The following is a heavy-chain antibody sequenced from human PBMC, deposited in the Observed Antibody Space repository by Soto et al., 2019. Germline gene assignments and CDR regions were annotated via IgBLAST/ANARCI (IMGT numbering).Heavy chain of an antibody. Sequence: PSETLSLTCTVSGDTIYSDNYYWSWIRQSPGKGLEWIGYIYYSGRTYYNPSLRSRFSISVDTSKNQFFLKMRSATAADTAVYYCARLHGYCISTSCYGYYAMDVWGQGTTVTVSS. D-gene: IGHD2-2*01. CDR1: GDTIYSDNYY. V-gene: IGHV4-30-4*01. CDR3: ARLHGYCISTSCYGYYAMDV. CDR2: IYYSGRT. J-gene: IGHJ6*02.